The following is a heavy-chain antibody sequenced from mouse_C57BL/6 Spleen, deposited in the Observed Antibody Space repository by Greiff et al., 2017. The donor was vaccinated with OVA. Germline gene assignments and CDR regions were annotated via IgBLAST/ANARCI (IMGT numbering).Heavy chain of an antibody. Sequence: EVKVEESGGGLVQPGGSMKLSCVASGFTFSNYWMNWVRQSPEKGLEWVAQIRLKSDNYATHYAESVKGRFTISRDDSKSSVYLQMNNLRAEDTGIYYCTGDYDVYWYFDVWGTGTTVTVSS. CDR3: TGDYDVYWYFDV. D-gene: IGHD2-4*01. CDR2: IRLKSDNYAT. V-gene: IGHV6-3*01. J-gene: IGHJ1*03. CDR1: GFTFSNYW.